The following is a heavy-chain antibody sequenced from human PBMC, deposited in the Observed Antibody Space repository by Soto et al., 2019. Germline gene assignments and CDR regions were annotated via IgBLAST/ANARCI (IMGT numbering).Heavy chain of an antibody. CDR2: MYYGGRT. CDR1: GGSISSYY. Sequence: SETLSLTCTVSGGSISSYYWSWIRQPPGKGLEWIGYMYYGGRTNYNPSLKSRVTISVDTSKMQVSLKLSSVTAADTAVYFCARGTPSPLIVRSSRGPWLDPSGQGTLVTVSS. CDR3: ARGTPSPLIVRSSRGPWLDP. J-gene: IGHJ5*02. V-gene: IGHV4-59*08. D-gene: IGHD2-15*01.